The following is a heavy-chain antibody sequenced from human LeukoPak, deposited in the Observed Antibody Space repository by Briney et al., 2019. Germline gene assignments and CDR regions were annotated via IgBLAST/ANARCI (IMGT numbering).Heavy chain of an antibody. CDR2: IYTSGST. CDR3: ARGGLGYCSGGSCYVED. CDR1: GGSISSHY. Sequence: PSETLSLTCTVSGGSISSHYWSWIRQPAGKGLEWIGRIYTSGSTNYNPSLKSRVTMSVDTSKNQFSLKLSSVTAADTAVYYCARGGLGYCSGGSCYVEDWGQGTLVTVSS. J-gene: IGHJ4*02. D-gene: IGHD2-15*01. V-gene: IGHV4-4*07.